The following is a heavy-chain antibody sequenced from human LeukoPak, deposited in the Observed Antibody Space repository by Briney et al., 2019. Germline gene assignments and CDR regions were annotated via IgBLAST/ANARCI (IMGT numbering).Heavy chain of an antibody. CDR3: ASRAGGRSGGSTDAFDI. CDR1: GGTFSSYA. V-gene: IGHV1-69*04. Sequence: GASVKVSCKASGGTFSSYAISWVRQAPGQGLEWMGRIIPILGIANYAQKFQGRVTITADKSTSTAYMELSSLRSEDTAVYYCASRAGGRSGGSTDAFDIWGQGTMVTVSS. D-gene: IGHD2-15*01. J-gene: IGHJ3*02. CDR2: IIPILGIA.